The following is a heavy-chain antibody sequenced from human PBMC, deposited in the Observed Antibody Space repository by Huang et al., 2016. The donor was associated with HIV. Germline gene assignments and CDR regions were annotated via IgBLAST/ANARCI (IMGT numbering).Heavy chain of an antibody. D-gene: IGHD1-26*01. J-gene: IGHJ4*02. CDR2: ISYDGSSK. CDR3: AKDGRGSGTYYDYFEY. V-gene: IGHV3-30*18. CDR1: GFTFNKFD. Sequence: QVQLVESGGGVVQPGRSLRLSCAAFGFTFNKFDMHWVRQAPGKGLEWVAIISYDGSSKYPADSVKGRFTISRDNSKNTVYLQMNSLRVEDTAVYYCAKDGRGSGTYYDYFEYWGQGTLVTVSS.